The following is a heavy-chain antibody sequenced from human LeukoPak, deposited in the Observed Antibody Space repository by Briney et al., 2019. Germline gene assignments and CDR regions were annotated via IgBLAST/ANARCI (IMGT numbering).Heavy chain of an antibody. D-gene: IGHD3-3*01. CDR3: AVQGSGYYTVFYYYMDV. V-gene: IGHV1-69*06. J-gene: IGHJ6*03. CDR1: GGTFSSYA. Sequence: SVKVSCKASGGTFSSYAISWVRQAPGQGLEWMGGIIPIFGTANYAQKFQGRLTITADKSTSTAYMELSSLRSEDTAVYYCAVQGSGYYTVFYYYMDVWGKGTTVTVSS. CDR2: IIPIFGTA.